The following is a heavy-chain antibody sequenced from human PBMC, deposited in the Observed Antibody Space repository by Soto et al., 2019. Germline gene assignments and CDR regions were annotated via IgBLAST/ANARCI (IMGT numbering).Heavy chain of an antibody. D-gene: IGHD6-13*01. CDR3: ASGGGRQQLVFDY. Sequence: QVQLVQSGAEVKKPGASVKVSCKASGYTFSDYQMHWVRQAPGQGLEWMGWINPNSGGTNYAQKFQGSVPMTRDTSSSTAYMELRRLRSADTAVYYFASGGGRQQLVFDYWGQGTLVTVSS. V-gene: IGHV1-2*04. CDR2: INPNSGGT. J-gene: IGHJ4*02. CDR1: GYTFSDYQ.